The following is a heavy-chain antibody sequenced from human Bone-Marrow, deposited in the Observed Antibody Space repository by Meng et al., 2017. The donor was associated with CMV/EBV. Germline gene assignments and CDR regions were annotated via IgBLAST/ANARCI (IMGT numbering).Heavy chain of an antibody. CDR1: AFSVHTYS. Sequence: AAAAFSVHTYSMTGHRQAPGKGLDWVSALSSNYIYYAALLNGGFTTVTDNAKNLPYLLRNSPSAEATALYYCSGGSVLRTPRPFDYWGQGTLVTVSS. V-gene: IGHV3-21*01. CDR2: LSSNYI. J-gene: IGHJ4*02. CDR3: SGGSVLRTPRPFDY. D-gene: IGHD6-25*01.